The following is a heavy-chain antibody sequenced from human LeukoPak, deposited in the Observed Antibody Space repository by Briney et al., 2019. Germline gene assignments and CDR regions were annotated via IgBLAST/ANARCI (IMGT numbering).Heavy chain of an antibody. V-gene: IGHV3-48*04. CDR2: ISSSGTI. D-gene: IGHD6-19*01. Sequence: GGSLRLSCVGSGFIFGSYSMNWVRQAPGKGLEWISYISSSGTIYYADSVKGRFTISRDNAKNSLYLQMNSLRAEDTAVYYCTRDQVSVAGTGIDYWGQGTLVTVSS. CDR3: TRDQVSVAGTGIDY. CDR1: GFIFGSYS. J-gene: IGHJ4*02.